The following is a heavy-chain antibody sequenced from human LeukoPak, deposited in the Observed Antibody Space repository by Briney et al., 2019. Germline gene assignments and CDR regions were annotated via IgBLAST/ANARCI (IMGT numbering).Heavy chain of an antibody. Sequence: GGSLRLSCAASGFTFSSYGMHWVRQASGKGLEWVGRIRSKANSYATAYAASVKGRFTISRDDSKNTAYLQMNSLKTEDTAVYYCTRSYSSSWFGKDYYYYYMDVWGKGTTVTISS. V-gene: IGHV3-73*01. CDR3: TRSYSSSWFGKDYYYYYMDV. CDR2: IRSKANSYAT. CDR1: GFTFSSYG. D-gene: IGHD6-13*01. J-gene: IGHJ6*03.